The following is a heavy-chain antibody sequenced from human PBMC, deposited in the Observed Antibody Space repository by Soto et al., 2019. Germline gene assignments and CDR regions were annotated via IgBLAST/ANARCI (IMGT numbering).Heavy chain of an antibody. V-gene: IGHV1-2*04. D-gene: IGHD2-8*01. CDR1: GYSFTDYH. CDR3: ARGHSTDCSNGVCSFFYNHEMDV. J-gene: IGHJ6*02. Sequence: ASVKVSCKASGYSFTDYHIHWVRQAPGQGLELLGRINPKSGGTSTAQKFQGWVTMTRDRSISTVYMELTRLRSDDTAVYFCARGHSTDCSNGVCSFFYNHEMDVWGQGTTVTVSS. CDR2: INPKSGGT.